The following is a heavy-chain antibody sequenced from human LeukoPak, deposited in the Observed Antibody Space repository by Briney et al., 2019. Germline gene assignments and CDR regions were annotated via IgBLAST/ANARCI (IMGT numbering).Heavy chain of an antibody. Sequence: PSGTLSLTCTVSGGSVSSGSYYWSWIRQPPGKGLEWIGYIYYSGTTNYNPSLKSRVTISVDTSKNQFSLKLSSVTAADTAVYYCARETARGDGMDVWGQGTTVTVSS. J-gene: IGHJ6*02. CDR3: ARETARGDGMDV. CDR1: GGSVSSGSYY. CDR2: IYYSGTT. V-gene: IGHV4-61*01. D-gene: IGHD3-10*01.